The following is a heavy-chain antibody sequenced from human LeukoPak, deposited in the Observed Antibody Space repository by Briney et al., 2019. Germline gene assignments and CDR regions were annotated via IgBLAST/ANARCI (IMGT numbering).Heavy chain of an antibody. CDR2: INWNGGDT. CDR3: ARDWDTDGMDV. V-gene: IGHV3-20*04. J-gene: IGHJ6*02. D-gene: IGHD1-26*01. CDR1: GFTFDDYD. Sequence: GGSLRLSCAASGFTFDDYDMSWVRQAPGKGLEWVSGINWNGGDTAYADSVKGRFTISRDNAKDTLYLQMNSLRAEDTAVYYCARDWDTDGMDVWGQGTTVTVSS.